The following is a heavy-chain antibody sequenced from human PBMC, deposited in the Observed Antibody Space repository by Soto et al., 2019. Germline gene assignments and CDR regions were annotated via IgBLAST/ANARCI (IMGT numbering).Heavy chain of an antibody. J-gene: IGHJ4*02. CDR1: GGSISGSDW. CDR3: ARDFTPRTYYYDSSGYLPPWLPD. CDR2: IYSGGRK. D-gene: IGHD3-22*01. V-gene: IGHV3-66*01. Sequence: PSETLSLTCAVSGGSISGSDWWSCVRQAPRKGXEWVSVIYSGGRKYYEDYVKGRLKIHRDNYKKTLYLQMNSLRAEDTDVYYCARDFTPRTYYYDSSGYLPPWLPDWGQGTLVTVSS.